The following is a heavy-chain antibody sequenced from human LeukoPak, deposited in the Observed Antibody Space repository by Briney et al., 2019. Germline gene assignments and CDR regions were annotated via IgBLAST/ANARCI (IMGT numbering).Heavy chain of an antibody. D-gene: IGHD5-12*01. CDR3: AKDVLVRGYIGYDLDY. Sequence: GGSLRLSCAASGFTFSSYAMSWVRQAPGKGLEWVSAISGSGGSTYYADSVKGRFTISRDNSKNTLYLQMNSLRAEDTTVYYCAKDVLVRGYIGYDLDYWGQGTLVTVSS. CDR2: ISGSGGST. J-gene: IGHJ4*02. V-gene: IGHV3-23*01. CDR1: GFTFSSYA.